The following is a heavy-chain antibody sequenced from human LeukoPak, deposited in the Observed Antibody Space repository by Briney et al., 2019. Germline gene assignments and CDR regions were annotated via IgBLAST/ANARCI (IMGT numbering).Heavy chain of an antibody. CDR3: ARDQGYTYGHSFDY. D-gene: IGHD5-18*01. V-gene: IGHV3-33*05. CDR2: TLYDGRNK. J-gene: IGHJ4*02. CDR1: GFTLSSYG. Sequence: GGSLRLSCAASGFTLSSYGMHWVRQAPGKGLEWVTLTLYDGRNKYYADSVKGRFTISRDNSKNTLYLQMNSLRAEDTAVYYCARDQGYTYGHSFDYWGQGTLVTVSS.